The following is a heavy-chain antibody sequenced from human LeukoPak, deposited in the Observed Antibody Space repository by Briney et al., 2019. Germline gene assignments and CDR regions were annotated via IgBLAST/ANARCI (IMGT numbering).Heavy chain of an antibody. CDR2: IIPIFGTT. CDR1: GGTFSSYA. J-gene: IGHJ4*02. CDR3: ARGPELERFDY. Sequence: SVKVSCKASGGTFSSYAISWVRQAPGQGLEWMGGIIPIFGTTNYAQRFQGRVTITTDESTSTAYMELSSLRSEDTAVYYCARGPELERFDYWGQGTLVTVSS. V-gene: IGHV1-69*05. D-gene: IGHD1-1*01.